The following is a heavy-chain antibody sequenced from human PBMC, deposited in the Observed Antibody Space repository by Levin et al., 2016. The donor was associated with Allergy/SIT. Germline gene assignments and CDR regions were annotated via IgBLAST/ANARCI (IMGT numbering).Heavy chain of an antibody. CDR3: AGEIMTTVGLGFDP. CDR2: ISAYNGNT. Sequence: ASVKVSCKASGYTFTSYGISWVRQAPGQGLEWMGWISAYNGNTNYAQKLQGRVTMTTDTSTSTAYMELRSLRSDDTAVYYCAGEIMTTVGLGFDPWGQGTLVTVSS. D-gene: IGHD4-11*01. J-gene: IGHJ5*02. CDR1: GYTFTSYG. V-gene: IGHV1-18*01.